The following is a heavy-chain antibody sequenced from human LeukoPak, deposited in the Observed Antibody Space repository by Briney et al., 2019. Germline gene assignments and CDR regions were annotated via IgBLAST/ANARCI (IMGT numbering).Heavy chain of an antibody. V-gene: IGHV3-23*01. CDR1: GFTFSTYA. CDR2: IVGSGGRT. J-gene: IGHJ4*02. Sequence: GGSLRLSCAASGFTFSTYAMRWVRQAPGKGLEWVSGIVGSGGRTYYRDSVKGRFTISRDNSKNTLYLQMNSLRAEDSAVYYCARDLDTVTLFDYWGQGTRVTVSS. CDR3: ARDLDTVTLFDY. D-gene: IGHD4-17*01.